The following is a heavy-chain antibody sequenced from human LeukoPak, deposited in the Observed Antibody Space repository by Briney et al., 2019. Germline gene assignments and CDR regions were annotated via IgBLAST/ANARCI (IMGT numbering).Heavy chain of an antibody. CDR2: IYTSGST. J-gene: IGHJ4*02. CDR3: ARGYCSGGSCYYAY. Sequence: SETLSLTCTVSGGSISSYYWSWIRQPAGEGLEWIGRIYTSGSTNYNPSLKSRVTMSVDTSKNQFSLKLSSVTAADTAVYYCARGYCSGGSCYYAYWGQGTLVTVSS. V-gene: IGHV4-4*07. CDR1: GGSISSYY. D-gene: IGHD2-15*01.